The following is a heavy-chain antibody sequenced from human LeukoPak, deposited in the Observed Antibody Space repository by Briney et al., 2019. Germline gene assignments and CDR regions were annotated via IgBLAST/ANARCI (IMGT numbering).Heavy chain of an antibody. D-gene: IGHD5-18*01. V-gene: IGHV1-2*02. Sequence: ASVKVSCKASGYTFTAYYMHWVRQAPGQGLEWMGWINPNSGGTICAQKFQGRVTMTRDTSISTAYMELSSLRADDTAVYYCARARSSYGYGDAFDIWGQGTMVTVSS. CDR3: ARARSSYGYGDAFDI. CDR1: GYTFTAYY. J-gene: IGHJ3*02. CDR2: INPNSGGT.